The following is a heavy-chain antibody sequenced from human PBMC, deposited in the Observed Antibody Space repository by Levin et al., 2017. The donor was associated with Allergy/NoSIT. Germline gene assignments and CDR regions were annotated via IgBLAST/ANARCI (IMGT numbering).Heavy chain of an antibody. CDR3: ARGSSSWWGNNWYFDL. V-gene: IGHV6-1*01. CDR1: GDSVSSNSAA. D-gene: IGHD6-13*01. Sequence: PSQTLSLTCAISGDSVSSNSAAWNWIRQSPSRGLEWLGRTYYRSKWYNDYAVSVKSRITINPDTSKNQFSLQLNSVTPEDTAVYYCARGSSSWWGNNWYFDLWGRGTLVTVSS. J-gene: IGHJ2*01. CDR2: TYYRSKWYN.